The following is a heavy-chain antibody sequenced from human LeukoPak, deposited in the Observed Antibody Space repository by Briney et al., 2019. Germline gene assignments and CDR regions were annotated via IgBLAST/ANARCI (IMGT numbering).Heavy chain of an antibody. J-gene: IGHJ2*01. V-gene: IGHV3-7*03. D-gene: IGHD1-26*01. CDR3: AKDRTVGASYWYFDL. CDR2: IKQDGSEE. Sequence: GGSLRLSCAASGFTFSSYWMSWVRQAPGKGLEWVANIKQDGSEEYYVDSVKGRFTISRDNAKNSLYLHMNTLRAEDTAIYYCAKDRTVGASYWYFDLWGRGTLVTVSS. CDR1: GFTFSSYW.